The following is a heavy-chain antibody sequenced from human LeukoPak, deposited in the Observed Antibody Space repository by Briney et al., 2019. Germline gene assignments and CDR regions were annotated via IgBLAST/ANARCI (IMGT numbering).Heavy chain of an antibody. CDR1: GFTFSSYA. D-gene: IGHD2-15*01. Sequence: GGSLRLSCAASGFTFSSYAMSWVRQAPGKGLEWVSAISGSGGSTYYADSVKGRFTISRDNSKNTLYLQMNSLRAEDTAVYYCVKEQSKVVVAATDWFDPWGQGTLVTVSS. CDR2: ISGSGGST. V-gene: IGHV3-23*01. CDR3: VKEQSKVVVAATDWFDP. J-gene: IGHJ5*02.